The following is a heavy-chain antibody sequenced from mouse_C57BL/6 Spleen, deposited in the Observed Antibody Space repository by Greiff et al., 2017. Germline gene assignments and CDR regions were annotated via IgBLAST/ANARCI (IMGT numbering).Heavy chain of an antibody. V-gene: IGHV3-5*01. Sequence: EVKLEESGPGLVKPSQTVFLTCTVTGISITTGNYRWRWIRQFPGNKLEWIGYIYYSGTITYNPSLTSRTTITRDTPKNQFFLEMNSLTTEDTATYYCARENYYGSSFFDYWGQGTTLTVSS. D-gene: IGHD1-1*01. CDR2: IYYSGTI. CDR3: ARENYYGSSFFDY. J-gene: IGHJ2*01. CDR1: GISITTGNYR.